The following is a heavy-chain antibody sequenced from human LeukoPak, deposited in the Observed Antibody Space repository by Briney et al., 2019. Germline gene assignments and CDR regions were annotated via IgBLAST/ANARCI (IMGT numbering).Heavy chain of an antibody. Sequence: ASVKVSCKASGYTFSSYYMHWVRQAPGQGLEMMGIINPSGGSTSYAQKFQGRVTMTRDTSTSTVYMELSSLRSEDTAVYYCARSSPHYDFWSGYLSCNWFDPWGQGTLVTVSS. CDR3: ARSSPHYDFWSGYLSCNWFDP. CDR2: INPSGGST. CDR1: GYTFSSYY. V-gene: IGHV1-46*01. D-gene: IGHD3-3*01. J-gene: IGHJ5*02.